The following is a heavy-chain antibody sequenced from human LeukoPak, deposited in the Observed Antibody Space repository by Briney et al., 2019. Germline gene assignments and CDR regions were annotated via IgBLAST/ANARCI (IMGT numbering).Heavy chain of an antibody. Sequence: ASVKVSCKASGYTFTSYDINWVRQATGQGLEWMGWMNPNRGNTGYAQKFQGRVTMTRNTSISTAYMELSSLRSEDTTVYYCARPDYGGNSGAFDIWGQGTMVTVSS. V-gene: IGHV1-8*01. CDR1: GYTFTSYD. D-gene: IGHD4-23*01. CDR3: ARPDYGGNSGAFDI. CDR2: MNPNRGNT. J-gene: IGHJ3*02.